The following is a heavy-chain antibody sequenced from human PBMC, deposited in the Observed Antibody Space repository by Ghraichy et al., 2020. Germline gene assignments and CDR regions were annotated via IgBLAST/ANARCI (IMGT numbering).Heavy chain of an antibody. D-gene: IGHD3-10*01. Sequence: SETLSLTCTVSGGSISSYYWSWIRQPPGKGLEWIGDIYNSGSTNYNPTLKSRVTISVDTSKNQFSLKLSSMTAADTAVYYCARGRKMVADAVDYWGQGTLVTVSS. J-gene: IGHJ4*02. CDR3: ARGRKMVADAVDY. CDR1: GGSISSYY. V-gene: IGHV4-59*01. CDR2: IYNSGST.